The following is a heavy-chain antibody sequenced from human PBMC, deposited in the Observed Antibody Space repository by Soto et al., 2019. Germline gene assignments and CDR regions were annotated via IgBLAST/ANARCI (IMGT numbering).Heavy chain of an antibody. D-gene: IGHD3-10*01. CDR3: ARAPYFYYGSGTYSSWFDP. J-gene: IGHJ5*02. CDR1: GGSISSYY. Sequence: SETLSLTCTVSGGSISSYYWSWIRQPPGKGLEWIGEIYHSGSTNYNPSLKSRVTISVDKSNNQFSLKLSSVTAAGTAVYYCARAPYFYYGSGTYSSWFDPWRQGALVTVSS. CDR2: IYHSGST. V-gene: IGHV4-59*12.